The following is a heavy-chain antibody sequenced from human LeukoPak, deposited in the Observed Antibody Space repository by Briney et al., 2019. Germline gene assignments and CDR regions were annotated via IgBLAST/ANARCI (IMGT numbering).Heavy chain of an antibody. CDR3: ARGESATNYYYMDV. CDR1: GFTFSSYS. D-gene: IGHD3-10*01. Sequence: GGSLRLSCAASGFTFSSYSMNWVRQAPGKGLEWVSSISSSSSYIYCADSVKGRFAISRDNAKNSLYLQMNSLRAEDTAVYYCARGESATNYYYMDVWSNGTTVTVSS. CDR2: ISSSSSYI. V-gene: IGHV3-21*01. J-gene: IGHJ6*03.